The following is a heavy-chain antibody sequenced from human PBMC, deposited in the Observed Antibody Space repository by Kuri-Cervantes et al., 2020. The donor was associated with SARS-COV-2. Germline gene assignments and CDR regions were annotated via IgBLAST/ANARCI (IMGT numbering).Heavy chain of an antibody. J-gene: IGHJ3*02. CDR3: AILGYCSSTSCAPDAFDI. Sequence: GESLKISCTASGFSISDRAYWMTWVRQTPGKGLEWVSSISSSSSYIYYADSVKGRFTISRDNAKNSLYLQMNSLRAEDTAVYYCAILGYCSSTSCAPDAFDIWGQGTMVTVSS. CDR2: ISSSSSYI. CDR1: GFSISDRAYW. D-gene: IGHD2-2*01. V-gene: IGHV3-21*01.